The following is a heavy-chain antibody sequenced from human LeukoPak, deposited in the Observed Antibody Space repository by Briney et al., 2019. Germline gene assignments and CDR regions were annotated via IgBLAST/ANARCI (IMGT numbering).Heavy chain of an antibody. CDR2: INHSGST. Sequence: SETLSLTCAVYGGSFSGYYWSWIRQPPGKGLEWIGEINHSGSTNYSPSLKSRVTISVDTSKNQFSLKLSSVTAADTAVYYCARGRKKRSTNFGVVILYYFDYWGQGTLVTVSS. D-gene: IGHD3-3*01. CDR1: GGSFSGYY. J-gene: IGHJ4*02. V-gene: IGHV4-34*01. CDR3: ARGRKKRSTNFGVVILYYFDY.